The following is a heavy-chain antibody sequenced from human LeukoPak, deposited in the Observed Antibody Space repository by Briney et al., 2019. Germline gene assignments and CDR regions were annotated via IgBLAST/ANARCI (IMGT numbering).Heavy chain of an antibody. V-gene: IGHV4-34*01. D-gene: IGHD3-22*01. CDR1: GGSFSGYY. Sequence: SETLSLTCAVYGGSFSGYYWSWIRQPPGKGLEWIGEINHSGSTNYNPSLKSRVTISVDKSKNQFSLKLSSVTAADTAVYYCARDIGYYDSSGYYDYWGQGTLVTVSS. CDR3: ARDIGYYDSSGYYDY. J-gene: IGHJ4*02. CDR2: INHSGST.